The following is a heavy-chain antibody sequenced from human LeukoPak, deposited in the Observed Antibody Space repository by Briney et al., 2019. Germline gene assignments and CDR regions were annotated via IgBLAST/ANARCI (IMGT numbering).Heavy chain of an antibody. CDR3: AIDLYGS. V-gene: IGHV3-30-3*01. D-gene: IGHD4-17*01. J-gene: IGHJ5*02. CDR2: ISYDGSNK. Sequence: PGGSLRLSCAASGFTFSSYAMHWVRQAPGKGLEWVAVISYDGSNKYYADSVKGRFTVSRDNSKNTLYLQMNSLRAEDTAVYYCAIDLYGSWGQGTLVTVSS. CDR1: GFTFSSYA.